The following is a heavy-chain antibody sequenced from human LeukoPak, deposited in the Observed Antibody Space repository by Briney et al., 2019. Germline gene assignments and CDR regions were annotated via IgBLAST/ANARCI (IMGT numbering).Heavy chain of an antibody. CDR1: GGTFSSYA. J-gene: IGHJ4*02. V-gene: IGHV1-69*13. D-gene: IGHD2-2*01. CDR3: AIDQPLDQLLKEAIY. Sequence: GASVKVSCMASGGTFSSYAISWVRQAPGQGLEWMGGIIPIFGTANYAQKFQGRVTITADESTSTAYMELSSLRSEDTAVYYCAIDQPLDQLLKEAIYWGQGTLVTVSS. CDR2: IIPIFGTA.